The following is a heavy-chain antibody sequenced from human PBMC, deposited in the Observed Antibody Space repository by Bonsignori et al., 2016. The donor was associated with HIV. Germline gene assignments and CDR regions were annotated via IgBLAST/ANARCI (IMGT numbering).Heavy chain of an antibody. V-gene: IGHV4-34*01. CDR3: ARAHYGGNSDADYYYYCMDV. CDR2: INRSGST. Sequence: WIRQPPGKGLEWIGEINRSGSTNYNPSLKSRVTLSVDTSKNQFSLKLSSVTAADTAVYYCARAHYGGNSDADYYYYCMDVWGKGTTVTVSS. D-gene: IGHD4-23*01. J-gene: IGHJ6*03.